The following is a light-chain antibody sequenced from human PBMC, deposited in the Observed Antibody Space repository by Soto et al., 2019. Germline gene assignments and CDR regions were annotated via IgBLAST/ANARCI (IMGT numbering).Light chain of an antibody. CDR2: GAS. Sequence: EMVLTQSPATLSLSPGERATLSCRASQSVSSSYLAWYQQKPGQAPRLLIYGASSRATGIPDRFSGSGSGTDFTLTISRLEPEDFAVYYCQQYGSSPAVTFGGGTKVEIK. V-gene: IGKV3-20*01. J-gene: IGKJ4*01. CDR3: QQYGSSPAVT. CDR1: QSVSSSY.